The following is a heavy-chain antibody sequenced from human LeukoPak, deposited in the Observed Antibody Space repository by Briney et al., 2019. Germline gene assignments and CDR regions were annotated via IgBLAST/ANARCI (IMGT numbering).Heavy chain of an antibody. CDR3: AREGNGLLSKDFDY. CDR2: FDPEDGET. V-gene: IGHV1-24*01. CDR1: GYTLTELS. Sequence: ASVKVSCKVSGYTLTELSMHWVRQAPGKGLEWMGGFDPEDGETIYAQKFQGRVTMTRDTSMSTAYMELTRLTSDDTAVYYCAREGNGLLSKDFDYWGQGTLVTVSS. D-gene: IGHD2/OR15-2a*01. J-gene: IGHJ4*02.